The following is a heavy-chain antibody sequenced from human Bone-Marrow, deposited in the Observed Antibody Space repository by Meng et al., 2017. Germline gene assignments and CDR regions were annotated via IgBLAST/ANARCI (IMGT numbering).Heavy chain of an antibody. CDR3: ARAIATRPDVFDY. J-gene: IGHJ4*02. Sequence: QVQLHESAPGLVKPSGTLSLPCTVSSGSSNSYFWSWIRQPPGKGPEWIGYISYSGSTNYNPSLKSRVTISVDTSKNQFSLKLSSVTAADTAVYYCARAIATRPDVFDYWGQGTLVTVSS. V-gene: IGHV4-59*01. CDR2: ISYSGST. D-gene: IGHD6-6*01. CDR1: SGSSNSYF.